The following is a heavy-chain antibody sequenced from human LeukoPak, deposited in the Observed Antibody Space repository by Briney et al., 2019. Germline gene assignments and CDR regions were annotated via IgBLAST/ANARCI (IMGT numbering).Heavy chain of an antibody. CDR1: GFTFSSYT. J-gene: IGHJ4*02. CDR2: ISSSGGST. Sequence: QPGASLRLSCAASGFTFSSYTMNWVRQAPGKGLEWVSGISSSGGSTYYADSVKGRFTISRDNSKNTLFLQMNSLRTEDTAVYFCAITRIPAGTRGQGTLVTVSP. CDR3: AITRIPAGT. V-gene: IGHV3-23*01. D-gene: IGHD6-13*01.